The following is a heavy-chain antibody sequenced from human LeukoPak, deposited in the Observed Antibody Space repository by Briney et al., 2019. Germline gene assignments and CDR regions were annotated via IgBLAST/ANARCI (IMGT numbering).Heavy chain of an antibody. CDR3: ARGTSAARPGWFDP. CDR2: ISGSGGST. Sequence: PGGSLRLSRAASGFTFSSYAMSWVRQAPGKGLEWVSAISGSGGSTYYADSVKGRFTIFRDNSKNTLYLQMNSLRAEDTAVYYCARGTSAARPGWFDPWGQGTLVTVSS. J-gene: IGHJ5*02. CDR1: GFTFSSYA. V-gene: IGHV3-23*01. D-gene: IGHD6-6*01.